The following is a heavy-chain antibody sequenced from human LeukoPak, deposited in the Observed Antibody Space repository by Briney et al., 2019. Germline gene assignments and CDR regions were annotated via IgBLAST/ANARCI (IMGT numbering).Heavy chain of an antibody. J-gene: IGHJ4*02. CDR3: ARLRDDFWSGYSYRYFDY. D-gene: IGHD3-3*01. CDR1: GGSISSSSYY. Sequence: SETLSLTCTVSGGSISSSSYYWGWIRQPPGKWLEWIGSIYYSGSTYYNPSLKSRVTISVDTSKNQFSLKLSSVTAADTAVYYCARLRDDFWSGYSYRYFDYWGQGTLVTVSS. V-gene: IGHV4-39*01. CDR2: IYYSGST.